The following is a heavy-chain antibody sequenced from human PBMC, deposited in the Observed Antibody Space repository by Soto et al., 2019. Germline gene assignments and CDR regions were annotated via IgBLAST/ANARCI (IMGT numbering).Heavy chain of an antibody. CDR3: ARLTLTMVRGVIITPYGMDV. Sequence: PGESLKISCKGSGYSFTSYWIGWVRQMPGKGLEWMGIIYPGDSDTRYSPSFQGQVTISADKSISTAYLQWSSLKASDTAMYYCARLTLTMVRGVIITPYGMDVWGQGTTVTVS. J-gene: IGHJ6*02. CDR2: IYPGDSDT. V-gene: IGHV5-51*01. CDR1: GYSFTSYW. D-gene: IGHD3-10*01.